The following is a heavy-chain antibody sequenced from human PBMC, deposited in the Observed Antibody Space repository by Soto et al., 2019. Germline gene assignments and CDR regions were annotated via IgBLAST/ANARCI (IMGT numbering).Heavy chain of an antibody. D-gene: IGHD3-22*01. CDR1: GGTFRSYS. Sequence: QVQLVQSGAGVKKPGSSVKVSCKASGGTFRSYSISWVRQAPGQGLEWMGGIIPIFDITNYAQKFQGRVTITADESTSTAYMELSSLGSDDTAVYYCARPDEGGYSSNHHYYYALDVWGQGTTVTV. CDR3: ARPDEGGYSSNHHYYYALDV. J-gene: IGHJ6*02. V-gene: IGHV1-69*01. CDR2: IIPIFDIT.